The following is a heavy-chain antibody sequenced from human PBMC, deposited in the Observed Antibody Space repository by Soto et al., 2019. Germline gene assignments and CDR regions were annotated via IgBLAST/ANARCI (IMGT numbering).Heavy chain of an antibody. CDR1: GFTFSSYS. Sequence: GGSLRLSCAASGFTFSSYSMNWVRQAPGKGLEWVSSISSSSSYIYYADSVKGRFTISRDNAKNSLYLQMNSLRAEDTAVYYCARDFWSGYYSVYWGQGTLVTVSS. J-gene: IGHJ4*02. D-gene: IGHD3-3*01. CDR3: ARDFWSGYYSVY. CDR2: ISSSSSYI. V-gene: IGHV3-21*01.